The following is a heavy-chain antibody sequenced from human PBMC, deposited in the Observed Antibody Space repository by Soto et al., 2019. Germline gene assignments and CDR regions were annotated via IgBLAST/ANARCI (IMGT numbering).Heavy chain of an antibody. CDR2: FDPEDGET. D-gene: IGHD3-3*01. V-gene: IGHV1-24*01. Sequence: ASVKVSCKVSGYTLTELSMHWVRQAPGKGLEWMGGFDPEDGETIYAQKFQGRVTMTEDTSTDTAYMELSSLRSEDTAVYYCATYFGVVIISGAFDIWGQGTMVTVSS. CDR1: GYTLTELS. CDR3: ATYFGVVIISGAFDI. J-gene: IGHJ3*02.